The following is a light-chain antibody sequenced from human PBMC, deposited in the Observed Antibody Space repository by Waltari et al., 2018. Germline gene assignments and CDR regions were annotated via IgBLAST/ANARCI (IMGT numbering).Light chain of an antibody. V-gene: IGLV3-21*04. Sequence: SYVLTQPPSVSVAPGKTAILSCAGDNIGRKPVHWYQQKPGQAPVLVIYYDSDRPSGIPERFSGSNSANMATLTIIRVEAGDEADYWCQVWDSSTDHVVFGGGTKLTVL. CDR3: QVWDSSTDHVV. J-gene: IGLJ3*02. CDR2: YDS. CDR1: NIGRKP.